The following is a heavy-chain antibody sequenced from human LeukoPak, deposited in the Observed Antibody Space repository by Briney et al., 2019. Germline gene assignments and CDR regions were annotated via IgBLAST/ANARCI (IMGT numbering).Heavy chain of an antibody. Sequence: SETLSLTCTVSGGSISSYYWSWIRQPPGKGLEWIGYIYYSGSTNYNPSLKSRVTISVDTSKNQFSLKLNSVTAADTAVYYCASGRTVPGYSYGSFYFDYWGQGTLVTVSS. CDR1: GGSISSYY. D-gene: IGHD5-18*01. CDR2: IYYSGST. V-gene: IGHV4-59*08. CDR3: ASGRTVPGYSYGSFYFDY. J-gene: IGHJ4*02.